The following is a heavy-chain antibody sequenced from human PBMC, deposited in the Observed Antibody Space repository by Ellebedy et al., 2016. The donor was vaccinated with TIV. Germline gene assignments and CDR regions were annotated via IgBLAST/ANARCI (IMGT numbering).Heavy chain of an antibody. CDR3: AKGEYSSSSVGHFDY. J-gene: IGHJ4*02. D-gene: IGHD6-6*01. V-gene: IGHV3-9*01. CDR2: ISWNSSVI. CDR1: GFTFDDYA. Sequence: SLKISCAASGFTFDDYAMHWVRQSPGKGLEWVSTISWNSSVIDYAASVKGRFTISRDNAKNSLYLQMKSLRAEDTALYYCAKGEYSSSSVGHFDYWGQGTLVTVSS.